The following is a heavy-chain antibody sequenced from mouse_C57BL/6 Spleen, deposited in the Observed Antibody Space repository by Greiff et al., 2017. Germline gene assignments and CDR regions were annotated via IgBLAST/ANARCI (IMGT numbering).Heavy chain of an antibody. CDR1: GYTFTSYW. Sequence: VQLQQPGAELVKPGASVKLSCKASGYTFTSYWMNWVKQRPGQGLEWIGMIHPNSGSTTYNEKFKSKATLTVEKTSSTTYMQLSSMNSEDAAVYYCARDYYSNPYAMDYWCQGTSVTVSS. V-gene: IGHV1-64*01. CDR3: ARDYYSNPYAMDY. J-gene: IGHJ4*01. CDR2: IHPNSGST. D-gene: IGHD2-5*01.